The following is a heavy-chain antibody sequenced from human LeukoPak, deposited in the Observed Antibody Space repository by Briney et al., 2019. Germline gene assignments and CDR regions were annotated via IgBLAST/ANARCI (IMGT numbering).Heavy chain of an antibody. CDR1: GGSISNNNW. CDR2: IYDSGST. CDR3: ARHYGP. D-gene: IGHD3-10*01. V-gene: IGHV4-39*01. Sequence: SETLSLTCAVSGGSISNNNWWNWVRQPPGKGLEWIGSIYDSGSTYYNPSLKSRVTISVDTSKNQFSLKLNSVTAADTAVYYCARHYGPWGQGTLVTVSS. J-gene: IGHJ5*02.